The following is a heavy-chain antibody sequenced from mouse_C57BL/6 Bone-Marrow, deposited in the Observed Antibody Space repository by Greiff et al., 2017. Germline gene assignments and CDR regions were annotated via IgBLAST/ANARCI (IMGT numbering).Heavy chain of an antibody. Sequence: EVQLQQSGPELVKPGASVKISCKASGYSFTGYYMNWVKQSPEKSLEWLGEINPSTGGTTYNQKFKAKATLTVDKSSSTAYMQLKSLTSEDSAVYYCARTGAAQATRNWFAYWGQGTLVTVSA. D-gene: IGHD3-2*02. CDR2: INPSTGGT. J-gene: IGHJ3*01. V-gene: IGHV1-42*01. CDR1: GYSFTGYY. CDR3: ARTGAAQATRNWFAY.